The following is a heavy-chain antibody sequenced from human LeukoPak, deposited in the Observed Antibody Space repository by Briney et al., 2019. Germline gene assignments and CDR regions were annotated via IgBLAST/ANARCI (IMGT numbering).Heavy chain of an antibody. Sequence: ASVTVSFKASGYTFTSYYMHWVRQAPGQGLEWMGIINPSGGSTSYAQKFQGRVTMTRDMSTSTVYMELSSLRSEDTAVYYCARGGGSGWPNYYYYYYMDVWGKGTTVTVSS. J-gene: IGHJ6*03. CDR3: ARGGGSGWPNYYYYYYMDV. CDR2: INPSGGST. V-gene: IGHV1-46*01. D-gene: IGHD6-19*01. CDR1: GYTFTSYY.